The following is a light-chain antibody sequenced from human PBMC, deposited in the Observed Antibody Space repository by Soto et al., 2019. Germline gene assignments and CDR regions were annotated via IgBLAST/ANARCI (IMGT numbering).Light chain of an antibody. Sequence: SLXPGERATLSCRASQSINSRYLAWYQQKPGQAPRLLIYGASSRATGIPDRFSGSGSGTDFTLTISRLEPEDFAVYYCQQFGSSPGFTFGPGTKVDIK. CDR3: QQFGSSPGFT. V-gene: IGKV3-20*01. J-gene: IGKJ3*01. CDR1: QSINSRY. CDR2: GAS.